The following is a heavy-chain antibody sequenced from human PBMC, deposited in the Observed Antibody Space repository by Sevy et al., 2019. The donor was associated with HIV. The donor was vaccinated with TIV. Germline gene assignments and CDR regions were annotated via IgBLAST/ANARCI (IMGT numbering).Heavy chain of an antibody. V-gene: IGHV4-34*01. J-gene: IGHJ4*02. CDR2: INHRGST. D-gene: IGHD4-4*01. CDR3: ARGVTVTTVPYYFDY. Sequence: SENLSLTCAVYSGSFSAYYWSWIRQPPGKGLEWIGEINHRGSTNYNPSLKSRVTISLHTSKNQFSLKLTSVTAADTAVYYCARGVTVTTVPYYFDYWGQGTLVTVSS. CDR1: SGSFSAYY.